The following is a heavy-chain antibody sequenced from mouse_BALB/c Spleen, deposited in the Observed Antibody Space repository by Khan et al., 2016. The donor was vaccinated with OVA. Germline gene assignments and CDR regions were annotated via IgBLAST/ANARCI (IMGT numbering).Heavy chain of an antibody. CDR1: GYSITSDYA. D-gene: IGHD1-1*01. J-gene: IGHJ2*01. CDR2: ISYSGRT. V-gene: IGHV3-2*02. Sequence: EVQLQESGPGLVKPSQSLSLTCTVTGYSITSDYAWNWIRQFPGNKLEWIGYISYSGRTSYNPSLKSRISITRDTSKNLFFLQLNSVTTEDTATYDCARSVSITTVVATGFDYWGQGTTLTVSS. CDR3: ARSVSITTVVATGFDY.